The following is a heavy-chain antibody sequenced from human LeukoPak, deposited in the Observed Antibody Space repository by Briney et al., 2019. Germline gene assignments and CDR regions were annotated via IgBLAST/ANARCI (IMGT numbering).Heavy chain of an antibody. CDR2: INSDGTHR. Sequence: GGSLRLSCAGSGFSFSSYWMHWVRQTPDKGLVWVSRINSDGTHRTYADSVKGRFTISRDNANKTLYLQMDSLSAEDTAIYYCARGVDFDYWGQGTQVTVSS. J-gene: IGHJ4*02. CDR3: ARGVDFDY. D-gene: IGHD3-16*01. V-gene: IGHV3-74*03. CDR1: GFSFSSYW.